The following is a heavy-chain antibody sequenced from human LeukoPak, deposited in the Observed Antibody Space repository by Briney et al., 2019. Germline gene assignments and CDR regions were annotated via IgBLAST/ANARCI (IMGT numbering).Heavy chain of an antibody. CDR1: GFTFSSYG. CDR3: ARDRGSVAAAGLDY. V-gene: IGHV3-30*03. J-gene: IGHJ4*02. Sequence: GRSLRLSCAASGFTFSSYGMHWVRQAPGKGLEWVAVISYDGSNKYYADSVKGRFTISRDNSKNTLYLQMNSLRAEDTAVYYCARDRGSVAAAGLDYWGQGTLVTVSS. D-gene: IGHD6-13*01. CDR2: ISYDGSNK.